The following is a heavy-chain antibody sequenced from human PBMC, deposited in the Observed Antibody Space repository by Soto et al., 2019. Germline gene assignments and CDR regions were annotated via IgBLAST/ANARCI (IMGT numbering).Heavy chain of an antibody. CDR3: AREYSDGWFDP. Sequence: QVQLVESGGGVVQPGRSLRLSCAASGFTFSIYAMHWVRQAPGKGLEWVAVISYDGSNKYYADSVKGRFTISRDNYNDTVYLQMNSLRAEDSAVYYCAREYSDGWFDPWGQGTLVTVSS. V-gene: IGHV3-30-3*01. CDR2: ISYDGSNK. D-gene: IGHD2-21*01. CDR1: GFTFSIYA. J-gene: IGHJ5*02.